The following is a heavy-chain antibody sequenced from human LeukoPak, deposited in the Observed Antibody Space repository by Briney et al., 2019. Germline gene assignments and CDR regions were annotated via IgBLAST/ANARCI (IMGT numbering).Heavy chain of an antibody. Sequence: SETLSLTCTVSGGSISSYYWSWIRHPAGKGLEWIGRIYTSGSTNYNPSLKSRVTMSVDTSKNQFSLKLSSVTAADTAVYYCAALASYYDISHYYGMDVWGQGTTVTVSS. J-gene: IGHJ6*02. V-gene: IGHV4-4*07. CDR3: AALASYYDISHYYGMDV. CDR1: GGSISSYY. CDR2: IYTSGST. D-gene: IGHD3-9*01.